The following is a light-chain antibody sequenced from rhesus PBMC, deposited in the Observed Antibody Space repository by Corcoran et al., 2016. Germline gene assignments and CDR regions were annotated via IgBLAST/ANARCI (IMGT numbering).Light chain of an antibody. CDR3: LQSSNWPYS. V-gene: IGKV3-24*04. J-gene: IGKJ2*01. CDR1: QSVSSY. CDR2: GAS. Sequence: EIVMTQSPATLALSPGERATLSCRASQSVSSYLAWSQQKPGQAPRLLFYGASSRATGIPDRFSGSGSGTEFTLTISSLEPEDVGVYFCLQSSNWPYSFGQGTKVEIK.